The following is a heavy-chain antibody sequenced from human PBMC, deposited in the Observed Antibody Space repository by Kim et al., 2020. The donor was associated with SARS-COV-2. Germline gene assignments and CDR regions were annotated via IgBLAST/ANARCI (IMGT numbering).Heavy chain of an antibody. D-gene: IGHD1-26*01. Sequence: GGSLRLSCAASGVTFRNIWMSWVRQAPGKGLEWVGRIKSKADGGTTDFAAPVKDRFTMSRDDSKNMVYLQMNSLKIEDTAIYYCSWVGHHFDYWGQGILVTVSS. J-gene: IGHJ4*02. CDR3: SWVGHHFDY. CDR1: GVTFRNIW. V-gene: IGHV3-15*05. CDR2: IKSKADGGTT.